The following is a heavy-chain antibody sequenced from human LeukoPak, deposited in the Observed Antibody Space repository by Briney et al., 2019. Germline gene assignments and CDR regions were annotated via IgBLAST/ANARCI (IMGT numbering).Heavy chain of an antibody. CDR3: ARDMEEQWPSDAFDI. V-gene: IGHV3-21*01. J-gene: IGHJ3*02. D-gene: IGHD6-19*01. Sequence: GGSLRLSCAASGFTFSSYSMNRVRQAPGKGLEWVSSISSSSSYIYYADSVKGRFTISRDNAKNSLYLQMNSLRAEDTAVYYCARDMEEQWPSDAFDIWGQGTMVTVSS. CDR1: GFTFSSYS. CDR2: ISSSSSYI.